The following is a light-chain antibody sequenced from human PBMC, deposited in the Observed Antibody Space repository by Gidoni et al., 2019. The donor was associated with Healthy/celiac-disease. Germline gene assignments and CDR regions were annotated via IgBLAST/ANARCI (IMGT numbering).Light chain of an antibody. J-gene: IGKJ2*04. Sequence: DIQMNQSPSTLFASVGDRVTITCRASQSISSWLAWYQQKPGKAPKLLIYNASSLESGVPSRFSGSGSGTEFTLTISSLQPDYFATYYCQQYNSYSCSFGQGTKLEIK. CDR2: NAS. CDR1: QSISSW. CDR3: QQYNSYSCS. V-gene: IGKV1-5*03.